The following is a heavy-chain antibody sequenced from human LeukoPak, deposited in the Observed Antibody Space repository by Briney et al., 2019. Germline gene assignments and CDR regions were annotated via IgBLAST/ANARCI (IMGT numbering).Heavy chain of an antibody. CDR1: GFTVSSSY. CDR2: LYSSGTT. V-gene: IGHV3-53*01. Sequence: GGSLRLSCAASGFTVSSSYMSWVRKAPGKGLEWVSVLYSSGTTYYADSVKARFTISRDNSKNTLYLQMNSLRAEDTAVYYCARDRRALDAFDIWDQGTMVTVSS. D-gene: IGHD3-3*02. J-gene: IGHJ3*02. CDR3: ARDRRALDAFDI.